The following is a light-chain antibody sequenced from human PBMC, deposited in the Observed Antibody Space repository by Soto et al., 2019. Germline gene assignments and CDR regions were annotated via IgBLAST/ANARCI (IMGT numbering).Light chain of an antibody. V-gene: IGKV3-20*01. J-gene: IGKJ1*01. Sequence: EIVLTQSPGTLSLSPGERATLSCRASQSVSSSYLAWYQQKPGQAPRLLIYGASIRATGIPDRFSGSGSGTDFTLTISSLQPEDFATYYCQQSYSTPQWTFGQGTKVDI. CDR1: QSVSSSY. CDR2: GAS. CDR3: QQSYSTPQWT.